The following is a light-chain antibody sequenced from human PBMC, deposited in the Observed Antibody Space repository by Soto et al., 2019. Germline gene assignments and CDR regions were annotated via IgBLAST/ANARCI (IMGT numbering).Light chain of an antibody. Sequence: EIVLTQSPGTLSLSPGERATLSCRASQSVSSSYLAWCQQKPGQAPRLLIYGASSRATGIPDRFSGSGSGTDFTLTISRLEPKDFAVYYCQQYGSSPKTFGQGTKVDIK. V-gene: IGKV3-20*01. J-gene: IGKJ1*01. CDR3: QQYGSSPKT. CDR1: QSVSSSY. CDR2: GAS.